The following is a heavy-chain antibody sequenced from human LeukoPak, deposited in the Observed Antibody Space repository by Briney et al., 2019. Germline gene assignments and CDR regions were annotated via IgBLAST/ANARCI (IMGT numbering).Heavy chain of an antibody. CDR3: ARRAGEYSHPYGY. D-gene: IGHD3-10*01. V-gene: IGHV3-53*01. Sequence: GGSLRLSCTVSGFTVSSNSWSWVRQAPGKGLEWVSFIYSGGNTHYSDSVKGRFTLSRDNSKNTLYLQMNSLRAEDTAIYYCARRAGEYSHPYGYWGQGTLVTVSS. CDR1: GFTVSSNS. J-gene: IGHJ4*02. CDR2: IYSGGNT.